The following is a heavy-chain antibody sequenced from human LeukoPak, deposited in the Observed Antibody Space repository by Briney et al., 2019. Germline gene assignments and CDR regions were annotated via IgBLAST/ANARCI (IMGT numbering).Heavy chain of an antibody. Sequence: SVKVSCKASGGTFSSYAISWVRQAPGQGLEWMGRIIPILGIANYAQKFQGRVTITADKSTSTAYMELSSLRSEDTAVYYCAREAYGGNSVNYYGMDVWGPGTTVTVSS. V-gene: IGHV1-69*04. J-gene: IGHJ6*02. CDR2: IIPILGIA. CDR1: GGTFSSYA. D-gene: IGHD4-23*01. CDR3: AREAYGGNSVNYYGMDV.